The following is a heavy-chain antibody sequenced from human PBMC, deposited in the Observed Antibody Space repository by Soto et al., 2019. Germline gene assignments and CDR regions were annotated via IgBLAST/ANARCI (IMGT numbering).Heavy chain of an antibody. D-gene: IGHD3-22*01. CDR1: GASISTYY. CDR2: IYYSGST. V-gene: IGHV4-59*08. Sequence: TSETLSLTCTVSGASISTYYWSWIRQPPGKGLEWIGYIYYSGSTNYNPSLKSRVTISVDTSKNQFSLKLSSVTAADTAVYYCAGRRVTYYYDSSGYLFDYWGQGTLVTVSS. J-gene: IGHJ4*02. CDR3: AGRRVTYYYDSSGYLFDY.